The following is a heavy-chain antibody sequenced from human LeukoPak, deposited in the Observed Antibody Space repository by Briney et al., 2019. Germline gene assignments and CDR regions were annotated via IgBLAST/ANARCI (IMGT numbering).Heavy chain of an antibody. CDR3: ASKGHDYVSPFDY. J-gene: IGHJ4*02. D-gene: IGHD3-16*01. CDR2: IYDSGST. V-gene: IGHV4-39*07. Sequence: SETLSLTCTVSGGSIRSSYYYWGWIRQPPGKGLEWIGSIYDSGSTYYNPSLKSRVTISVDTSKNQFSLKLSSVTAADTAVYYCASKGHDYVSPFDYWGQGTLVTVSS. CDR1: GGSIRSSYYY.